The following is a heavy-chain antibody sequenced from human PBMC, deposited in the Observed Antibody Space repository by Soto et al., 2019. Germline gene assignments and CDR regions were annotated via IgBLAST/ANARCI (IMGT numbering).Heavy chain of an antibody. Sequence: GGSLRLSCAASGFTFSSYAMSWVRQAPGKGLEWVSAISGSGGSTYYADSVKGRFTISRDNSKNTLYLQMSSLGAEDTAVYYCAKDLLAGTTDYWGQGTLVTVSS. CDR3: AKDLLAGTTDY. D-gene: IGHD1-1*01. CDR2: ISGSGGST. V-gene: IGHV3-23*01. CDR1: GFTFSSYA. J-gene: IGHJ4*02.